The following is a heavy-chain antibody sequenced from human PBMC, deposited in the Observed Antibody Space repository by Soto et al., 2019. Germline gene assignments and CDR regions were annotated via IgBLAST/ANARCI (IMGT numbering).Heavy chain of an antibody. CDR3: ARLVIGYCSGGSCYSEIDYYYGMDV. CDR1: GGSIISSNC. J-gene: IGHJ6*02. V-gene: IGHV4-4*02. CDR2: IYHSGST. Sequence: PSETLSLTCAVSGGSIISSNCLILFRHPPGKVLEWIGEIYHSGSTNYNPSLKSRVTISVDKSKNQFSLKLSSVTAADTAVYYCARLVIGYCSGGSCYSEIDYYYGMDVWGQGTTVTVSS. D-gene: IGHD2-15*01.